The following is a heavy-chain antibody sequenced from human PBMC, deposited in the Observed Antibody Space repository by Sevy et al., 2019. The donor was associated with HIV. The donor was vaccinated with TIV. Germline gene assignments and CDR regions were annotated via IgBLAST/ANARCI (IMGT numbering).Heavy chain of an antibody. CDR3: AKQANWALDY. CDR2: IKQDGSEK. V-gene: IGHV3-7*01. Sequence: GGSLRLSCAVSGFTFSSFWMSWVRQAPGKGLEWVANIKQDGSEKYYVDSVKGRFTISRENAMNSLYLQMNSLRAEDAAMYYCAKQANWALDYWGQRTLVTVSS. D-gene: IGHD3-16*01. J-gene: IGHJ4*02. CDR1: GFTFSSFW.